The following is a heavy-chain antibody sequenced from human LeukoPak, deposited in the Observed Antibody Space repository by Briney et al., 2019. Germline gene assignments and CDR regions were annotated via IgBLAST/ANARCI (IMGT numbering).Heavy chain of an antibody. CDR3: ARGGGATRIDY. CDR1: GDSLRSGTSY. Sequence: SETLSLTCSVSGDSLRSGTSYWSWIRQPAGKGLEWIGRIYTSGRTSYNPSLKSRVPISVDTSKNQFSLKLTSVTAADTAVYYCARGGGATRIDYWGQGTLVTVSS. V-gene: IGHV4-61*02. CDR2: IYTSGRT. J-gene: IGHJ4*02. D-gene: IGHD5-12*01.